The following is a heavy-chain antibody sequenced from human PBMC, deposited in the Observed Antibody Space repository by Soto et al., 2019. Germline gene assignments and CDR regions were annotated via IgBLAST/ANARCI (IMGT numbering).Heavy chain of an antibody. J-gene: IGHJ6*02. CDR2: IKSKTDGGTI. V-gene: IGHV3-15*07. Sequence: GGSLRLSCAASGFTFSNAWMNWVRQAPGKGLEWVGRIKSKTDGGTIDYAASVKTRFSISRDDSKNLLYLQMNSLKTDDTAVYYCTTDPASPYSDFWSVYWVGAEDSAMDVWGQGTTVTVSS. CDR1: GFTFSNAW. CDR3: TTDPASPYSDFWSVYWVGAEDSAMDV. D-gene: IGHD3-3*01.